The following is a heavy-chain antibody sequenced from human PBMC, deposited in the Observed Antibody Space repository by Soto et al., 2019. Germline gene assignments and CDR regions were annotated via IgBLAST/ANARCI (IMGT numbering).Heavy chain of an antibody. D-gene: IGHD6-13*01. CDR1: GGTFSSYA. J-gene: IGHJ5*02. CDR2: IIPIFGTA. V-gene: IGHV1-69*01. CDR3: PRAWPPIAAAAKYNWCDP. Sequence: QVQLVQSGAEVKKPGSSVKVSCKASGGTFSSYAISWVRQAPGQGLEWMGGIIPIFGTANYAQKLQGRVTIPADESTSTAYMALSSLRSEDPAVYSCPRAWPPIAAAAKYNWCDPWGQGTLVTVSS.